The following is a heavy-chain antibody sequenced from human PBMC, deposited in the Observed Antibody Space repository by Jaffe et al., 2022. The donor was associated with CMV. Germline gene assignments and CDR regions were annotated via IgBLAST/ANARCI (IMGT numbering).Heavy chain of an antibody. D-gene: IGHD3-22*01. V-gene: IGHV3-30*18. CDR3: AKYGAPPYFYDTGGQGYYGLDV. J-gene: IGHJ6*02. Sequence: QVQLVESGGGVVQPGRSLRLSCAASGFTFSSSAMHWVRQAPGKGLEWVTFISYEGSRKYYADSVKGRFTISRDNSKNTLDLQMNSLRPEDTAVYYCAKYGAPPYFYDTGGQGYYGLDVWGQGTTVTVSS. CDR2: ISYEGSRK. CDR1: GFTFSSSA.